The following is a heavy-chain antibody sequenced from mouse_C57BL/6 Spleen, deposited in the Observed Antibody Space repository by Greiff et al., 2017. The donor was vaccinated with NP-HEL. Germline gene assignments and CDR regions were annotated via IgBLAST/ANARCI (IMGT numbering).Heavy chain of an antibody. J-gene: IGHJ1*03. CDR3: ARPYYYGGYFDV. V-gene: IGHV1-26*01. D-gene: IGHD1-1*01. Sequence: EVQLQQSGPELVKPGASVKISCKASGYTFTDYYMNWVKQSHGKSLEWIGDINPNNGGTSYNQKFKGKATLTVDKSSSTAYMELRSLTSEDSAVYYCARPYYYGGYFDVWGTGTTVTVSS. CDR1: GYTFTDYY. CDR2: INPNNGGT.